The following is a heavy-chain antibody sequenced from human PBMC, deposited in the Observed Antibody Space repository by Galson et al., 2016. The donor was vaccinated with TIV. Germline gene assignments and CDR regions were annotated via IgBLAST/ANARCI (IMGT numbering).Heavy chain of an antibody. V-gene: IGHV3-48*01. D-gene: IGHD1-1*01. Sequence: SLRLSCAASGFTFSGYSMDWVRQAPGKGLEWLSYISSGRSSTIHYADSVKGRFTISRDNARNSLHLQMTSLRAEDTAVYYCARERYWNGGSDYWGRGTLVTVSS. J-gene: IGHJ4*02. CDR2: ISSGRSSTI. CDR3: ARERYWNGGSDY. CDR1: GFTFSGYS.